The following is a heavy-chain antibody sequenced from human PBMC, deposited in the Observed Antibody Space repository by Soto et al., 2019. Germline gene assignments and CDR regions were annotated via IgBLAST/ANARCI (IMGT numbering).Heavy chain of an antibody. CDR2: VTPSGGT. D-gene: IGHD6-13*01. J-gene: IGHJ1*01. CDR3: ARGSSTSSWFLLY. CDR1: GGSFSGYF. V-gene: IGHV4-34*01. Sequence: QVHLQQWGAGLLTPSETLSLTCAVSGGSFSGYFWSWIRQSPGKGLEWIGEVTPSGGTNYNPSLKSRVNISIDTSNNHFSLKVTSVTAADTGLYYCARGSSTSSWFLLYWGQGSPVTVSS.